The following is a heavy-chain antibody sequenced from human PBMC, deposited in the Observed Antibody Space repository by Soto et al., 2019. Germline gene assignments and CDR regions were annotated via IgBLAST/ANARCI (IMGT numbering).Heavy chain of an antibody. J-gene: IGHJ4*02. CDR2: ISGYNGDT. CDR3: ARVYCGGDCFSGGDFDY. Sequence: QVQMVQSGTEVKKAGSAVKVSCKTSGSTFTTYGISWIRQAPGQGLEWIAWISGYNGDTNYAQNVQGRVTMTTDTVTTTAYLELRSLRSAVTAVYYCARVYCGGDCFSGGDFDYWGQGTLVTVS. D-gene: IGHD2-21*01. CDR1: GSTFTTYG. V-gene: IGHV1-18*01.